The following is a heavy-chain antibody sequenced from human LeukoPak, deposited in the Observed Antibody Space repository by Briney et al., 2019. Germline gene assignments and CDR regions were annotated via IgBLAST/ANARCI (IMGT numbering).Heavy chain of an antibody. CDR3: ARDVHCTNGVCYTIDY. D-gene: IGHD2-8*01. J-gene: IGHJ4*02. Sequence: PGGSLRLSCAASGFTFSSYGMHWVRQAPGKGLEWVAVIWYDGSNKYYADSVKGRFTISRDNSKNTLYLQMNSLRAEDTAVYYCARDVHCTNGVCYTIDYWGQGTLVTVSS. CDR2: IWYDGSNK. V-gene: IGHV3-33*01. CDR1: GFTFSSYG.